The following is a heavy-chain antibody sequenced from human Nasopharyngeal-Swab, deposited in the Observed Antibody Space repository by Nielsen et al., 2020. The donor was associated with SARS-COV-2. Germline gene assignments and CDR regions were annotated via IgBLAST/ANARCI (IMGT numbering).Heavy chain of an antibody. CDR1: GYIFADYG. Sequence: ASVKVSCKASGYIFADYGITWVRQATGQGLEWMGWISGYNDKINYAQKFQGRVTMTTDTSTNTAYMELRSLRSDDTAVYYCARVRHPIWFDPWGQGTLVTVS. J-gene: IGHJ5*02. V-gene: IGHV1-18*01. CDR3: ARVRHPIWFDP. CDR2: ISGYNDKI.